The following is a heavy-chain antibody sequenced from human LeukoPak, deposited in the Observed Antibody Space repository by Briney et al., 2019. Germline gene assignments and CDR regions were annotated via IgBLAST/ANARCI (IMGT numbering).Heavy chain of an antibody. D-gene: IGHD2-21*02. CDR3: ARATGVVTAILDY. J-gene: IGHJ4*02. CDR1: GGSFSGYY. Sequence: SETLSLTCAVYGGSFSGYYWSWIRQHPGKGLEWIGYIYYSGSTYYNPSLKSRVTISVDTSKNQFSLKLSSVTAADTAVYYCARATGVVTAILDYWGQGTLVTVSS. V-gene: IGHV4-31*11. CDR2: IYYSGST.